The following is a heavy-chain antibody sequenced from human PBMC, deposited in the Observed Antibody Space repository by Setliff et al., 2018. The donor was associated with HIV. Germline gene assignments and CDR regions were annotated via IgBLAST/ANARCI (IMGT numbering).Heavy chain of an antibody. D-gene: IGHD6-6*01. V-gene: IGHV4-61*09. CDR3: ARGSSSGLYYYYYYMDV. J-gene: IGHJ6*03. CDR2: IYTSGST. CDR1: GDSISTGTYY. Sequence: SETLSLTCSVSGDSISTGTYYWSWIRQPAGKGLEWIGHIYTSGSTNYNPSLKSRVTISVDTSKNQFSLKLSSVTAADTAVYYCARGSSSGLYYYYYYMDVWGKGTTVTVSS.